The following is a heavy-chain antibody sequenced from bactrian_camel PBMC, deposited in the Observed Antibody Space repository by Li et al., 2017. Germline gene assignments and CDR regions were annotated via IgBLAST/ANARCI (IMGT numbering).Heavy chain of an antibody. J-gene: IGHJ6*01. Sequence: HVQLVESGGGLVQPGGSLRLSCATSGFTFSTTWIYWFRQAPGKEREGVAAVATDGDTTYTDSVKGRFTVSRDNAKNTIVLQMIDLKPEDSGMYYCAAHAGRYCYWTSFGYWGQGTQVTVSS. CDR2: VATDGDT. CDR3: AAHAGRYCYWTSFGY. CDR1: GFTFSTTW. V-gene: IGHV3S1*01. D-gene: IGHD2*01.